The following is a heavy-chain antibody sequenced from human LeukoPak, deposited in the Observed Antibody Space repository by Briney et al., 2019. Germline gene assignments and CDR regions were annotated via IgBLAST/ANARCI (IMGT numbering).Heavy chain of an antibody. CDR1: GFTFDDYA. CDR2: ISWNSGSI. Sequence: GGSLRLSCAASGFTFDDYAMHWVRQAPGKGLEWVSGISWNSGSIGYADSVKGRFTISRDNSKNTLYLQMNSLRAEGTAVYYCAKDGEWLLDYWGQGTLVTVSS. J-gene: IGHJ4*02. D-gene: IGHD3-3*01. V-gene: IGHV3-9*01. CDR3: AKDGEWLLDY.